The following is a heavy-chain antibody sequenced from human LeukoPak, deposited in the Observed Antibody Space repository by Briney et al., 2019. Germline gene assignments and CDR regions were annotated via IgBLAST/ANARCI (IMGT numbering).Heavy chain of an antibody. CDR3: ARVYCSSTSCYYFDY. V-gene: IGHV4-30-2*01. CDR2: IYHTGST. Sequence: SETLSLTCAVAGGSISSGGYSWSWIRQPPGKGLEWIGYIYHTGSTYYNPSLKSRVTISVDRSKNQFSLKLSSVTAADTAVYYCARVYCSSTSCYYFDYWGQGTLVTVSS. J-gene: IGHJ4*02. D-gene: IGHD2-2*01. CDR1: GGSISSGGYS.